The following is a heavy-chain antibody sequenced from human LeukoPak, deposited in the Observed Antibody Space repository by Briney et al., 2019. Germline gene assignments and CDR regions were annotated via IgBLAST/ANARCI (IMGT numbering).Heavy chain of an antibody. CDR2: ISGSGGST. Sequence: GGSLRLSCAASGFTVSSNYMSWVRQAPGKGLEWVSAISGSGGSTYYADSVKGRFTISRDNSKNTLYLQMNSLRAEDTAVYYCARHPNYYDSSGYYKGFDCWGQGTLVTVSS. CDR1: GFTVSSNY. J-gene: IGHJ4*02. CDR3: ARHPNYYDSSGYYKGFDC. V-gene: IGHV3-23*01. D-gene: IGHD3-22*01.